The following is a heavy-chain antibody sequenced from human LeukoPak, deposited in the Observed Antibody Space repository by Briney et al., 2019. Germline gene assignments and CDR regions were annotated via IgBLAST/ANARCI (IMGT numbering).Heavy chain of an antibody. V-gene: IGHV3-48*01. Sequence: GGSLRLSCAASGFTFSAYSMNWIRQGPGKGLEWISYISGSGRSIFSADSVRGRFTISRDNANNSLFLQMNSLRAEDTAVYYCARGRYYDTSAYNYFDPWGQGTLVTVSS. CDR2: ISGSGRSI. J-gene: IGHJ5*02. CDR1: GFTFSAYS. CDR3: ARGRYYDTSAYNYFDP. D-gene: IGHD3-22*01.